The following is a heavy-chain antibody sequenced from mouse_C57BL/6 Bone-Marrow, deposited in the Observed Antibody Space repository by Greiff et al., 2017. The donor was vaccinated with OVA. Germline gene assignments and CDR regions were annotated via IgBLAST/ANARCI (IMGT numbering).Heavy chain of an antibody. CDR2: ISSGSSTI. CDR3: ARHGYDAWFAY. V-gene: IGHV5-17*01. CDR1: GFTFSDYG. J-gene: IGHJ3*01. D-gene: IGHD2-2*01. Sequence: EVKLVESGGGLVKPGGSLKLSCAASGFTFSDYGMHWVRQAPEKGLEWVAYISSGSSTIYYADTVKGRFTISRDNAKNTLFLQMTSLRSEDTAMYYCARHGYDAWFAYWGQGTLVTVSA.